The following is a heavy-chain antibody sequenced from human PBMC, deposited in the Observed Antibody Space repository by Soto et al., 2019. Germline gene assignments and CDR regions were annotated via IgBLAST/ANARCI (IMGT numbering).Heavy chain of an antibody. V-gene: IGHV4-30-4*01. D-gene: IGHD6-13*01. CDR1: GGSISSDDYY. CDR2: SFYSGNT. CDR3: VRDVXNISPTGHFTAAGHLDS. Sequence: ASETLSLTCTVSGGSISSDDYYWNWIRQPPGEGLEWIGYSFYSGNTYYNPSLKSRVTISVDTSKNQFSLSLTSVTAADTAVYYCVRDVXNISPTGHFTAAGHLDSWGQGVLVTVSS. J-gene: IGHJ4*02.